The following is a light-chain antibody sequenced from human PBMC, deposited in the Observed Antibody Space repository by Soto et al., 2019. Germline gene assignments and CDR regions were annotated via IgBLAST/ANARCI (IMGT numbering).Light chain of an antibody. Sequence: DIQMTQSPSSLSASVGDRVTITCRASQDISNCLAWYQQKPGKVPKLLIYAASTLQSGVPSRFSGSGSGTDFTLTISSLQPEDVGSYYCQKYNSAPKTFGQGTKVEIK. J-gene: IGKJ1*01. V-gene: IGKV1-27*01. CDR3: QKYNSAPKT. CDR2: AAS. CDR1: QDISNC.